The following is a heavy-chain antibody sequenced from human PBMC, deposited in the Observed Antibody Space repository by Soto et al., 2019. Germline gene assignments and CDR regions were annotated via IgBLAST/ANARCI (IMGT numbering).Heavy chain of an antibody. J-gene: IGHJ6*02. Sequence: PGGSLRLSCAASGFTFSSYDMHWVRQATGKGLEWVSAIGTAGDTYYPGSVKGRFTTSRENAKNSLYLQMNSLRAGDTAVYYCARAGSASCSGGSCYLYYYGMDVWGQGTTVTVSS. CDR1: GFTFSSYD. D-gene: IGHD2-15*01. CDR3: ARAGSASCSGGSCYLYYYGMDV. V-gene: IGHV3-13*01. CDR2: IGTAGDT.